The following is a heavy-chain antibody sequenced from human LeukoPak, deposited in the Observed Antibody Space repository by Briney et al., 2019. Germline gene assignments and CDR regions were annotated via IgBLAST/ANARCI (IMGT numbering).Heavy chain of an antibody. J-gene: IGHJ4*02. CDR2: ISSSSSYI. Sequence: TGGSLRLSCAASGFTFSSYSMNWVRQAPGKGLEWVSSISSSSSYIYYADSLKGRFTISRDNAKNSLYLQMNSLRAEDTAVYYCARRGEGYYDSRVYYSFDYWGQGTLVTVSS. CDR1: GFTFSSYS. CDR3: ARRGEGYYDSRVYYSFDY. D-gene: IGHD3-22*01. V-gene: IGHV3-21*01.